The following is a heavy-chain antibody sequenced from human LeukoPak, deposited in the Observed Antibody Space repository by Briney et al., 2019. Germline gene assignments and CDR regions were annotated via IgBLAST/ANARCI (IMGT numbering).Heavy chain of an antibody. CDR2: ISYDGSIK. Sequence: GGSLRLSCAASGFNFSSYATHWVRQAPGKGLEWVALISYDGSIKYYADSVKGRFTISRDNSKNTLYLQMNSLRVEDTAVYYCARGYNNYGYVFDIWGQGTVVTVSS. D-gene: IGHD4-11*01. V-gene: IGHV3-30*04. CDR1: GFNFSSYA. CDR3: ARGYNNYGYVFDI. J-gene: IGHJ3*02.